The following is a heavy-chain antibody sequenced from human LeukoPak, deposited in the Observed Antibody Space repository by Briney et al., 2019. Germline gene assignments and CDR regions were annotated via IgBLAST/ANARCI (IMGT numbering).Heavy chain of an antibody. CDR2: IYYSGST. CDR3: ARGGYGDGKFDY. V-gene: IGHV4-59*01. J-gene: IGHJ4*02. D-gene: IGHD4/OR15-4a*01. Sequence: SETLSLTCTVSGGSISSYYWSWIRQPPGKGLEWIGYIYYSGSTNYNPSLESRVTISVDTSKNQFSLKLSSVTAADTAVYYCARGGYGDGKFDYWGQGTLVTVSS. CDR1: GGSISSYY.